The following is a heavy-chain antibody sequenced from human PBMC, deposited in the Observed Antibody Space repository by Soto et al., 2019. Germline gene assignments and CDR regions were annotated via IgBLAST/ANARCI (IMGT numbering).Heavy chain of an antibody. CDR3: AKGEGTSPH. CDR2: ISYDGSNK. J-gene: IGHJ4*02. V-gene: IGHV3-30*18. Sequence: ESGGGVVQPGRSLRLSCAASGFTFSSYGMHWVRQAPGKGLEWVAVISYDGSNKYYADSVKGRFTISRDNSKNTLYLQMNSLRAEVTAVYYCAKGEGTSPHWGQGTLVTVSS. CDR1: GFTFSSYG.